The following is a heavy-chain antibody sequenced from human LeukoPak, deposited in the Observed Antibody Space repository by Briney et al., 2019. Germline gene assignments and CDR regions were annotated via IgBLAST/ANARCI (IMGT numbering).Heavy chain of an antibody. CDR3: AVYGSGSSHHQDYYYYGMDV. CDR2: ISAYNGNT. D-gene: IGHD3-10*01. V-gene: IGHV1-18*01. CDR1: GYTFTSYG. J-gene: IGHJ6*02. Sequence: ASVKVSCKASGYTFTSYGISWVRQAPGQGLEWMGWISAYNGNTNYAQKLQGRVTMTTDTSTSTAYMELRSLRSDDTAVYYCAVYGSGSSHHQDYYYYGMDVWGQGTTVTVSS.